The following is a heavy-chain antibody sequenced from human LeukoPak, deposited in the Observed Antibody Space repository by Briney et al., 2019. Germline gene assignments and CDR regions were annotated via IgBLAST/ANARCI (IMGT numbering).Heavy chain of an antibody. Sequence: SETLSLTCTVSGGSISRYYWSWIRQPPGKGLEWIGYIYYDGSTNYNPSLKSRVTISLDTSKNQFSLKLSSVTAADTAVYYCARPGVGSGRYGAFDIWGQGTMVTVSS. CDR1: GGSISRYY. V-gene: IGHV4-59*08. CDR2: IYYDGST. J-gene: IGHJ3*02. D-gene: IGHD5-18*01. CDR3: ARPGVGSGRYGAFDI.